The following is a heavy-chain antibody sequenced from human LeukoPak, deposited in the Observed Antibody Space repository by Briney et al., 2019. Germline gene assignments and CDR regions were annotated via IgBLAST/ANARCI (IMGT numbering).Heavy chain of an antibody. Sequence: SETLSLTCTVSGGSMSSNYWSWIRQPPGKGLEWIGYIHYSGSTIYSPSLKSRVTISIDTSKNQFSLNLSSVTAADTAVYYCASKRLSYFDYWGQGNLVTVSS. D-gene: IGHD5-24*01. J-gene: IGHJ4*02. V-gene: IGHV4-59*12. CDR3: ASKRLSYFDY. CDR2: IHYSGST. CDR1: GGSMSSNY.